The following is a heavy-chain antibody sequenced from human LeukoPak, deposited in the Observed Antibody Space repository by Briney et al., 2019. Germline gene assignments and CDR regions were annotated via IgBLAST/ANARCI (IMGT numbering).Heavy chain of an antibody. J-gene: IGHJ4*02. CDR3: ATVGDNGGYYPFDY. Sequence: NASETLPLTCTVSGGPISRNNFFWGWIRQPPGKGLEWIGSIYYSGNTYYNPSLKSRLTIAVDTSRNQFSLKMSSVTAADTAVYYCATVGDNGGYYPFDYWGQGTLVTVSS. D-gene: IGHD4-17*01. CDR1: GGPISRNNFF. V-gene: IGHV4-39*01. CDR2: IYYSGNT.